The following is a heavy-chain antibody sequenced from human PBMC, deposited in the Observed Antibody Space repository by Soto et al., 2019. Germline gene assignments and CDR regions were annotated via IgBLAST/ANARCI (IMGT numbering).Heavy chain of an antibody. Sequence: PGEFLRLSLAASGYNFSDYYMGWIRPAPGKGLERILYISSSGSTIYYADSVKGRFTSARDNAKNSLYLQMNGLRAEDTAVYYCVRGKRYSSSSHYYYGMDVWVQGTTVTVSS. CDR1: GYNFSDYY. V-gene: IGHV3-11*01. D-gene: IGHD6-6*01. J-gene: IGHJ6*02. CDR3: VRGKRYSSSSHYYYGMDV. CDR2: ISSSGSTI.